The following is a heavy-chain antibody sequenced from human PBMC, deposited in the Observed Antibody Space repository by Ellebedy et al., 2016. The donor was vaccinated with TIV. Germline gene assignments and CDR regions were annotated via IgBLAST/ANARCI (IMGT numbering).Heavy chain of an antibody. CDR1: GFTFSRTA. CDR2: ISGSDVTT. Sequence: GGSLRLXXAASGFTFSRTAMSWVRQAPGKGLEWVSVISGSDVTTDYADSVKGRFTISRDNSKNTLILQMNSLRAEDTAEYYCARQREGYNFHYFDSWGQGTLVTVSS. CDR3: ARQREGYNFHYFDS. J-gene: IGHJ4*02. D-gene: IGHD5-24*01. V-gene: IGHV3-23*01.